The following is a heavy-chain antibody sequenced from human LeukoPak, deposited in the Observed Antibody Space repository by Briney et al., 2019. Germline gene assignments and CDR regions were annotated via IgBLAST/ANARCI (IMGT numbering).Heavy chain of an antibody. V-gene: IGHV3-7*01. J-gene: IGHJ4*02. CDR2: IKQDESEK. Sequence: GGSLRLSCAASGFTFSSYWMSWVRQAPGKGLEWVANIKQDESEKHYVDSVKGRFTISRDNAKNSLYLQMNSLKAEDAAVYYCARDSEASGSSFDYWGQETRVTVS. CDR1: GFTFSSYW. CDR3: ARDSEASGSSFDY. D-gene: IGHD3-10*01.